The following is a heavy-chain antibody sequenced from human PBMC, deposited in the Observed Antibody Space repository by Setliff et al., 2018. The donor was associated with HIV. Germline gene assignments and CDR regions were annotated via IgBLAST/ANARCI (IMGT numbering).Heavy chain of an antibody. Sequence: GGSLRLSCAASGFTFRNAWMNWVRQAPGKGLEWVGRIKTTTSSRSSDSAYYADSVKGRFTISRDNSKNTLYLQMNSLRVEDTAVYYCAKDRGDSDYWGQGTLVTVSS. D-gene: IGHD3-10*01. CDR2: SSRSSDSA. CDR1: GFTFRNAW. J-gene: IGHJ4*02. CDR3: AKDRGDSDY. V-gene: IGHV3-15*01.